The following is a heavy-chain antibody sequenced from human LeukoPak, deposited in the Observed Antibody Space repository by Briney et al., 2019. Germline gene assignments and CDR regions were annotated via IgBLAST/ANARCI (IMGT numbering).Heavy chain of an antibody. V-gene: IGHV3-21*01. CDR1: GFTFSTYS. CDR3: ARRTAGDCTGGSCYGFQH. Sequence: GGSLRLSCAASGFTFSTYSMNWVRQAPGKGLEWVSSISTSSSYIYYADSVKGRLTISRDNAKNSLYLQMNSLRAEDTAVYYCARRTAGDCTGGSCYGFQHWGQGTLVTVSS. D-gene: IGHD2-15*01. J-gene: IGHJ1*01. CDR2: ISTSSSYI.